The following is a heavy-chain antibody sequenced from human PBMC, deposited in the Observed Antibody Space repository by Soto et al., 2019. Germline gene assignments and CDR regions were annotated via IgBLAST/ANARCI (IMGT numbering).Heavy chain of an antibody. D-gene: IGHD3-3*01. CDR2: ISYDGSNK. Sequence: QVRLVESGGGVVQPGRSLRLSCAASGFTFSSYGMHWVRQAPGKGLEWVAVISYDGSNKYYADSVKGRFTISRDNSKNTLYLQMNSLRAEDTAVYYCAKDVRYYDFWSGWGDYWGQGTLVTVSS. V-gene: IGHV3-30*18. J-gene: IGHJ4*02. CDR1: GFTFSSYG. CDR3: AKDVRYYDFWSGWGDY.